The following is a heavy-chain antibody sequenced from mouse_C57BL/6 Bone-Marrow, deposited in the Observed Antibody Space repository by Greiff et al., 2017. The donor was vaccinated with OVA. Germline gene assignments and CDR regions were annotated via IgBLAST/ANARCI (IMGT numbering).Heavy chain of an antibody. V-gene: IGHV1-62-2*01. CDR3: ARHTPIYDGYYGAMDY. CDR2: FYPGSGSI. CDR1: GYTFTEYT. D-gene: IGHD2-3*01. J-gene: IGHJ4*01. Sequence: QVQLQQSGAELVKPGASVKLSCKASGYTFTEYTIHWVKQRSGQGLEWIGWFYPGSGSIKYNEKFKDKATLTADKSSSTVYMVLSRVKSEDSAVYFCARHTPIYDGYYGAMDYWGQGTSVTVSS.